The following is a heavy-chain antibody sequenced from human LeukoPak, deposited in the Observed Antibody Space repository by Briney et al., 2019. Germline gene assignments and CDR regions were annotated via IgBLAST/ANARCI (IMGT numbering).Heavy chain of an antibody. D-gene: IGHD3-10*01. CDR3: ARRITLIRGVIITYYFDY. CDR2: IYPGDSDT. Sequence: HGESLQISCKCSGYSFTNYWIGGVRQMPGKGVEWMGIIYPGDSDTKYSPSFQGQVTISADKSISTAYLQWSSLKASDTAMYYCARRITLIRGVIITYYFDYWGQGTLVTVSS. V-gene: IGHV5-51*01. CDR1: GYSFTNYW. J-gene: IGHJ4*02.